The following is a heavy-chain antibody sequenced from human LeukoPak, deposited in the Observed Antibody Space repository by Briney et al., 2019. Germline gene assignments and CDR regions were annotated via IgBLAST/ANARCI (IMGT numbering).Heavy chain of an antibody. J-gene: IGHJ4*02. CDR3: ASESGWYSLSVFDY. CDR1: GGSISSYY. V-gene: IGHV4-4*07. D-gene: IGHD6-19*01. Sequence: SETLSLTCTVSGGSISSYYWSWIRQPAGKGLEWIGRIYTSGSTNYNPSLKSRVTMSVGTSKNQFSLKLSSVTAADTAVYYCASESGWYSLSVFDYWGQGTLVTVSS. CDR2: IYTSGST.